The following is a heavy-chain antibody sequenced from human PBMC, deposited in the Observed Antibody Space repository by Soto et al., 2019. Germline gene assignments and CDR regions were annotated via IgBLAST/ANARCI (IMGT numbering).Heavy chain of an antibody. CDR3: ARALRGGEK. V-gene: IGHV3-48*01. Sequence: GGSLRLSCAASGFTFSSYSMNWVRQAPGKGLEWVSYISSSSSTIYYADSVKGRFTISRDNAKNSLYLQMNSLRAEDTAVYYCARALRGGEKWGQGTLVTVSS. CDR1: GFTFSSYS. CDR2: ISSSSSTI. D-gene: IGHD3-10*01. J-gene: IGHJ4*02.